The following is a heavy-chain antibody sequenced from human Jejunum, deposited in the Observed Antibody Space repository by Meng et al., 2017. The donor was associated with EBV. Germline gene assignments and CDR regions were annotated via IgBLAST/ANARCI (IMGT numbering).Heavy chain of an antibody. V-gene: IGHV4-4*02. D-gene: IGHD4-11*01. CDR2: MHPGGST. J-gene: IGHJ4*02. Sequence: QATRQESGPGLVTPSGTLSLTGAVSGDSTSSSHWWSWVRQPPGKGLEWIGEMHPGGSTNYNPSLKSRVTISVDNSKNQFSLKLTSVTAADTAVYYCAKSNDYSLNSWGQGTLVTVSS. CDR3: AKSNDYSLNS. CDR1: GDSTSSSHW.